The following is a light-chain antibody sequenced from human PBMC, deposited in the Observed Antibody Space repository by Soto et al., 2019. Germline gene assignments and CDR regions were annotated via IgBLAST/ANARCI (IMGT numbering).Light chain of an antibody. CDR2: QVT. V-gene: IGLV2-14*01. CDR1: SSDVGGYNY. Sequence: QSALNRPPSASGSPGQAVAISCTGTSSDVGGYNYVSWYQQHPGKAPKLIIYQVTSRPSGVSNRFSASKSGNTASLTISALQAEDEALYYCCSYSSSSTFYVFGTGTKVTV. CDR3: CSYSSSSTFYV. J-gene: IGLJ1*01.